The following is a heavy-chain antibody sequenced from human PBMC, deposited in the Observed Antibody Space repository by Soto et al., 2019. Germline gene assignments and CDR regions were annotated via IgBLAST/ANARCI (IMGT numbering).Heavy chain of an antibody. CDR3: ANTRQPIAVGGHDYYYYGMDV. V-gene: IGHV3-23*01. CDR2: ISGSGGST. Sequence: HPGGSLRLSCAASGFTFSSYAMSWVRQAPGKGLEWVSAISGSGGSTYYADSVKGRFTISRDNSKNTLYLQMNSLRAEDTAVYYCANTRQPIAVGGHDYYYYGMDVWGQGTTVTVSS. D-gene: IGHD6-19*01. J-gene: IGHJ6*02. CDR1: GFTFSSYA.